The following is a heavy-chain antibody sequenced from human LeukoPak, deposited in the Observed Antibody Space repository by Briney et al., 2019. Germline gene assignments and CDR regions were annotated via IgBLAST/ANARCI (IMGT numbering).Heavy chain of an antibody. CDR3: ATHHPYGGKPVGFDY. V-gene: IGHV1-24*01. CDR1: GYTLTELS. Sequence: GASVKVSCKVSGYTLTELSMHWVRQAPGKGLEWMGGFDPEDGETIYAQKFQGRVTMTEDTSTDTAYMELSSLRSEDTAVYYCATHHPYGGKPVGFDYWGQGTLVTASS. CDR2: FDPEDGET. D-gene: IGHD4-23*01. J-gene: IGHJ4*02.